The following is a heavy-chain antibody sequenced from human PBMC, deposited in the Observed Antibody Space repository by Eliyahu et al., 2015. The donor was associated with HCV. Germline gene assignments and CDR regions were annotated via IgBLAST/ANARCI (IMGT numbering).Heavy chain of an antibody. D-gene: IGHD5/OR15-5a*01. J-gene: IGHJ1*01. CDR1: GFNFRDHY. CDR3: AREYSXSRGYFQY. V-gene: IGHV3-11*06. Sequence: QVQLVESGGGLVKPXGSLRXXCAAXGFNFRDHYMSWIRQGPAMGLEWIAYISGNGDYINYADSVKGRFTISRDNAKNTLFLQMSSLTVEDTAMYYCAREYSXSRGYFQYWGQGSLVTVS. CDR2: ISGNGDYI.